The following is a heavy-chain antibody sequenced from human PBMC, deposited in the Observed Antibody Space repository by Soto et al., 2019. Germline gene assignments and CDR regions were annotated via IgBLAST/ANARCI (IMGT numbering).Heavy chain of an antibody. J-gene: IGHJ5*02. V-gene: IGHV1-69*01. CDR1: GGILSSHA. Sequence: QMQLVQSGAEMKKPGSSVKVSCKASGGILSSHAISWVRQAPGQGLEWMGGIIPMFGKGNYAERFQGRVTITADESTSTVYMELSSLRSEDMAVYYCARCGMGSQGGFDPWGQGTLVTVSS. D-gene: IGHD1-26*01. CDR2: IIPMFGKG. CDR3: ARCGMGSQGGFDP.